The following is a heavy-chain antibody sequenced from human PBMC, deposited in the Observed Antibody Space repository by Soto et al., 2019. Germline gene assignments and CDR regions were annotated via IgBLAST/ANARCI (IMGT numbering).Heavy chain of an antibody. V-gene: IGHV4-34*01. CDR3: VRGQPHRITIFEVVIRSYDYGMDV. CDR2: INYRGSS. J-gene: IGHJ6*02. Sequence: SETLSLTCAVYGGSFTGYYWTWIRQTPGKGLEWIGEINYRGSSYYNPSLESRISMAVDTSKNQFSLKLRSVTAADTAVYFCVRGQPHRITIFEVVIRSYDYGMDVWGQGTTVTVSS. D-gene: IGHD3-3*02. CDR1: GGSFTGYY.